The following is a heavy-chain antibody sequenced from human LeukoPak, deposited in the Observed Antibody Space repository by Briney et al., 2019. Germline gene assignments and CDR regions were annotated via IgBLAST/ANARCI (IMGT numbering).Heavy chain of an antibody. D-gene: IGHD2-21*02. CDR1: GFTFSNAW. CDR3: AKDVVVTAIHAFDI. J-gene: IGHJ3*02. Sequence: GGSLRLSCAASGFTFSNAWMNWVRQAPGKGLEWVGRIKSKTDGGTTDYAAPVKGRFTISRDDSKNTLYLQMNSLRAEDTAVYYCAKDVVVTAIHAFDIWGQGTMVTVSS. CDR2: IKSKTDGGTT. V-gene: IGHV3-15*07.